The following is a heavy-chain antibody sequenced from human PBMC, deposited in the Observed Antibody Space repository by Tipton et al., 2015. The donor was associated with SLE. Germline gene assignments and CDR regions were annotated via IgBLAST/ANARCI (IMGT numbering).Heavy chain of an antibody. CDR1: GGSVSSGSHY. V-gene: IGHV4-61*01. CDR2: IYYSGST. CDR3: ARDGDYYDSSGYFFDAFDI. Sequence: TLSLTCTVSGGSVSSGSHYWSWIRQPPGKGLEWIGYIYYSGSTNYNPSLKSRVTISVDTSKNQFSLKLSSVTAADTAVYYCARDGDYYDSSGYFFDAFDIWGQGTMVTVSS. J-gene: IGHJ3*02. D-gene: IGHD3-22*01.